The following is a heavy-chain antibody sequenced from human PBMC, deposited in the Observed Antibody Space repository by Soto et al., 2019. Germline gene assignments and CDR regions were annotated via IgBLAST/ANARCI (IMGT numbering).Heavy chain of an antibody. J-gene: IGHJ4*02. CDR1: GGSFSGYY. CDR2: INHSGST. Sequence: QVQLQQWGAGLLKPSETLSLTCAVYGGSFSGYYWSWIRQPPGKGLEWIGEINHSGSTNYNPSLKSPVTIXXDXSXXPFSLKLSSVTAADTAVYYCARGRIQLWLRVYFDYWGQGTLVTVSS. V-gene: IGHV4-34*01. CDR3: ARGRIQLWLRVYFDY. D-gene: IGHD5-18*01.